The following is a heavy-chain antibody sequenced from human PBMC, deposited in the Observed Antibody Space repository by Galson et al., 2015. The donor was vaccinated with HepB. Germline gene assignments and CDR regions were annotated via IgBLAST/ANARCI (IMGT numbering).Heavy chain of an antibody. Sequence: SLRLSCAASGFAFHDYAMHWVRQGPGKGLEWVSGLNWSSDTIGYADSVKGRFTVSRDNAKNSLYLQMNSLRTEDTALYYCTRAVRPSTGWGDALDIWGQGTMVTVSS. D-gene: IGHD6-19*01. CDR2: LNWSSDTI. V-gene: IGHV3-9*01. CDR3: TRAVRPSTGWGDALDI. J-gene: IGHJ3*02. CDR1: GFAFHDYA.